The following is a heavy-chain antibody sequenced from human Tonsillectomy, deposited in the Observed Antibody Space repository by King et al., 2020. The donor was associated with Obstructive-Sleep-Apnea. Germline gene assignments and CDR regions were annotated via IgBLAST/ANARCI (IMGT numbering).Heavy chain of an antibody. CDR3: ARQEYVVMNAASYYFFEY. J-gene: IGHJ4*02. CDR2: IFYSGST. V-gene: IGHV4-39*01. Sequence: LQLQESGPGLVKASETLSLMCTVSGDSLSSSTFYWAWIRQSPGKGLEWIGSIFYSGSTFYNPSFESRVSVSVDTSKNQFSLKVNFVTAADTAVYYCARQEYVVMNAASYYFFEYWGQGALVSVSS. D-gene: IGHD2-15*01. CDR1: GDSLSSSTFY.